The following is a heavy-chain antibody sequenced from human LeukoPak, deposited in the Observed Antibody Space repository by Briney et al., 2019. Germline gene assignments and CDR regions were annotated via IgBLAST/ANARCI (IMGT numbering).Heavy chain of an antibody. J-gene: IGHJ4*02. CDR3: ARPSSSGQDY. CDR2: IYYSGST. CDR1: GYSISSGYY. D-gene: IGHD6-13*01. V-gene: IGHV4-38-2*01. Sequence: PSETLSLTCAVSGYSISSGYYWGWIRQPPGKGLEWIGSIYYSGSTYYNPSLKSRVTISVDTSKNQFSLKLSSVTAADTAVYYCARPSSSGQDYWGQGTLVTVSS.